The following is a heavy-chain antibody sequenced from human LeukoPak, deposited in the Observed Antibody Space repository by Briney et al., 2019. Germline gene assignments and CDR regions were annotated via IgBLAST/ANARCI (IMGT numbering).Heavy chain of an antibody. CDR2: MYSGGNT. CDR3: AQQVGYCSSGSCYFTY. J-gene: IGHJ1*01. Sequence: GGSLRLSCAASGFTVSSNYMSWVRQAPGKGLEWVSVMYSGGNTYYADSVKGRFTISRDNSKNTLHLQMNSLRAEDTAVYYCAQQVGYCSSGSCYFTYWGQGTLVTVSS. V-gene: IGHV3-53*01. D-gene: IGHD2-15*01. CDR1: GFTVSSNY.